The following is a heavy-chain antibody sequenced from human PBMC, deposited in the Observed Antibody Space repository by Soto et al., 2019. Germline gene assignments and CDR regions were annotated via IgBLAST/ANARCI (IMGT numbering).Heavy chain of an antibody. CDR3: AKHRCSYPACYPYSYYVDV. CDR1: GFTFSDSA. Sequence: EVQLLESGGGLAQPGGSLRLSCAASGFTFSDSALSWVRQGTGKGLEWVSSVTVSGDTSYYADSEEGRFTISRDNSKNTLYLQMNSLPADDTAVYYCAKHRCSYPACYPYSYYVDVWGEGATVTFSS. D-gene: IGHD2-15*01. J-gene: IGHJ6*03. V-gene: IGHV3-23*01. CDR2: VTVSGDTS.